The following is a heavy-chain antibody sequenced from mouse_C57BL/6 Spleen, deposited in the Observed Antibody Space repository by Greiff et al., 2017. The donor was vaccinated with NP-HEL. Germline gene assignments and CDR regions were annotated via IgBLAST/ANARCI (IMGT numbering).Heavy chain of an antibody. D-gene: IGHD2-4*01. CDR2: IYPGSGNT. Sequence: VQLQESGAELVRPGASVKLSCKASGYTFTDYYINWVKQRPGQGLEWIARIYPGSGNTYYNEKFKGKATLTAEKSSSTAYMQLSSLTSEDSAVYFCARSGDYDEAYWGQGTLVTVSA. CDR3: ARSGDYDEAY. CDR1: GYTFTDYY. V-gene: IGHV1-76*01. J-gene: IGHJ3*01.